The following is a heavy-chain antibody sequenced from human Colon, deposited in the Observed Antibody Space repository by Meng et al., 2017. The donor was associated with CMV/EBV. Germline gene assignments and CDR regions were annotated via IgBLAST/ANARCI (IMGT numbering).Heavy chain of an antibody. CDR1: GGTLRNYG. CDR3: AGDRGGSGFDA. CDR2: MLPIFITT. J-gene: IGHJ4*02. Sequence: SSVQVSCKASGGTLRNYGISWVRQAPGQGLEWMGGMLPIFITTKYGQRFQDRITITTDESASTAYMELKSLRADDTAVYYCAGDRGGSGFDAWGQGTLVTVSS. D-gene: IGHD3-10*01. V-gene: IGHV1-69*05.